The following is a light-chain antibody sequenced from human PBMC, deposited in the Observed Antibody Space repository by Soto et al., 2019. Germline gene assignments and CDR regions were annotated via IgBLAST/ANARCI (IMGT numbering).Light chain of an antibody. CDR1: QSVADN. CDR2: GAS. CDR3: QQYKSWPPIT. V-gene: IGKV3-15*01. J-gene: IGKJ5*01. Sequence: EIVLTQSPATLSVSPGERVTLSCRSSQSVADNLAWFQQKPGQAPSLLIYGASTRATGVPDRFSGTGSGTEFTLTISSLKSEDYAVYYCQQYKSWPPITFGQGTRLEIK.